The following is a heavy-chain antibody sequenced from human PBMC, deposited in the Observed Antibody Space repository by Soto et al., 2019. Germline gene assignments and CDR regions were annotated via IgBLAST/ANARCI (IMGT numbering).Heavy chain of an antibody. J-gene: IGHJ6*02. Sequence: QVQLVQSGAEVKKPGASVKVSCKASGYTFTSYGISWVRQAPGQGLEWMGWISAYNGNTNYAQKLQGRVTMTTDTSTSTGDMELRSLRSDDTAVYYCARAVQWPGELWFGRTHYGMDVWGQGTTVTVSS. CDR1: GYTFTSYG. V-gene: IGHV1-18*01. D-gene: IGHD3-16*02. CDR2: ISAYNGNT. CDR3: ARAVQWPGELWFGRTHYGMDV.